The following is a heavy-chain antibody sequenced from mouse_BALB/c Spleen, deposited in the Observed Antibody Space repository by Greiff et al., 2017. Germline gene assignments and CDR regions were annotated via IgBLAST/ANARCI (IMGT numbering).Heavy chain of an antibody. V-gene: IGHV2-9*02. CDR2: IWAGGST. CDR3: ARDDYGSSYPYAMDY. CDR1: GFSLTSYG. J-gene: IGHJ4*01. Sequence: VMLVESGPGLVAPSQSLSITCTVSGFSLTSYGVHWVRQPPGKGLEWLGVIWAGGSTNYNSALMSRLSISKDNSKSQVFLKMNSLQTDDTAMYYCARDDYGSSYPYAMDYWGQGTSVTVSS. D-gene: IGHD1-1*01.